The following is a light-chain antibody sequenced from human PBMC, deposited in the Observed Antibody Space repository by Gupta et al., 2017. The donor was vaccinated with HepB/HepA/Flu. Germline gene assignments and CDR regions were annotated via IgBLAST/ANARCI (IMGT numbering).Light chain of an antibody. J-gene: IGLJ1*01. CDR1: STDVGSYNL. Sequence: QSALTQPASVSGSPGQSITISCTGTSTDVGSYNLVSWYQQRPGEVPKGSMYEVTERPSGLSTRFSGSKSGNNASLTISGLQPDDEADDSCCSYAGGLLVFGTGTKLSVL. CDR3: CSYAGGLLV. V-gene: IGLV2-23*02. CDR2: EVT.